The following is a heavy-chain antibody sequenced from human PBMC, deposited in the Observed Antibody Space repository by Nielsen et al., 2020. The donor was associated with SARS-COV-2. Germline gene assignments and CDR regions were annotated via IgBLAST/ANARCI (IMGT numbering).Heavy chain of an antibody. CDR3: ARGKSDNNDVEWWFDP. Sequence: SETLSLTCAVSGGSISSADYYWSWIRQTPGKGLEWLGYISSSGSTYYNSSLKSRLTISVDASKNQFSMNLRSVTAADTAVYYCARGKSDNNDVEWWFDPWGQGTLVTVSS. D-gene: IGHD2-8*01. V-gene: IGHV4-30-4*01. J-gene: IGHJ5*02. CDR2: ISSSGST. CDR1: GGSISSADYY.